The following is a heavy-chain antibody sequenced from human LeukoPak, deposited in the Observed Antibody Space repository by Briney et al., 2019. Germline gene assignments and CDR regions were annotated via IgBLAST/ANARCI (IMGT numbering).Heavy chain of an antibody. J-gene: IGHJ4*02. D-gene: IGHD3-9*01. V-gene: IGHV3-15*01. CDR2: IKSKTDGGTT. CDR1: GFTFADYG. CDR3: NMGQLLRYFDLVPFDY. Sequence: PGGSLRLSCEASGFTFADYGMNWVRQAPGKGLEWVGRIKSKTDGGTTDDADPAKRRFTISRDDTNTTVYLQMNSLKTENTAVYYCNMGQLLRYFDLVPFDYWGQGTLVTVSS.